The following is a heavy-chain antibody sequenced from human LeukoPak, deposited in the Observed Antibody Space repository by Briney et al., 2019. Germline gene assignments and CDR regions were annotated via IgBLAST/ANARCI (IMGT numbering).Heavy chain of an antibody. Sequence: GGSLRLSCAASGFSVSNNYMSWVRQAPGKGLEWVSIIYSGGDTYYADSVKGRFTISRDNSKNTLYLQMNSLRAEDTAVYYCARDQGAAAGDYFDYRGQGTLVTVSS. CDR1: GFSVSNNY. V-gene: IGHV3-53*01. D-gene: IGHD6-13*01. CDR3: ARDQGAAAGDYFDY. CDR2: IYSGGDT. J-gene: IGHJ4*02.